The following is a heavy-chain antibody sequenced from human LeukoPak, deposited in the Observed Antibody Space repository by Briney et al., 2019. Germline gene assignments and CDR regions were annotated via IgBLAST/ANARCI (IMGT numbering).Heavy chain of an antibody. V-gene: IGHV4-39*01. CDR3: ARSAVVTAILPFDY. D-gene: IGHD2-21*02. Sequence: SETLSLTCTVSGGSISSSSYYWGWIRQPPGKGLEWIGSIYYSGSTYYNPSLKSRATISVDTSKNQFSLKLSSVTAADTAVYYCARSAVVTAILPFDYWGQGTLVTVSS. J-gene: IGHJ4*02. CDR1: GGSISSSSYY. CDR2: IYYSGST.